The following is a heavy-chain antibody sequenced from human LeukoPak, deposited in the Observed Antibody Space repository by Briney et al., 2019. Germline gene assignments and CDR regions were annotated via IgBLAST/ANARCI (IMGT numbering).Heavy chain of an antibody. CDR3: AKALSGYGNFDY. CDR1: GFTFSSYA. Sequence: PGGSLRLSCAASGFTFSSYAMSWVRQAPGKGLEWVSSIGAGGGGTYYAGSVKGRFTISRDNSKNTLYLQMNSLRAEDTAIYYCAKALSGYGNFDYWGQGTLVTVSS. CDR2: IGAGGGGT. D-gene: IGHD3-3*01. V-gene: IGHV3-23*01. J-gene: IGHJ4*02.